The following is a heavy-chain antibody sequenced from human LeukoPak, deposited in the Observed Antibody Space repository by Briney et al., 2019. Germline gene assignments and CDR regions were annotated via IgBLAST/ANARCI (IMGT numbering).Heavy chain of an antibody. D-gene: IGHD5-24*01. Sequence: SETLSLTCTASGGSISSSNYYWGWPRQPPGKGLEWIGSIYYSGSTYYNPSLKSRVTISVDTSKNQFSLKLSSVTAADTAVYYCARGRDGYNCLSDYWGQGTLVTVSS. J-gene: IGHJ4*02. V-gene: IGHV4-39*01. CDR3: ARGRDGYNCLSDY. CDR1: GGSISSSNYY. CDR2: IYYSGST.